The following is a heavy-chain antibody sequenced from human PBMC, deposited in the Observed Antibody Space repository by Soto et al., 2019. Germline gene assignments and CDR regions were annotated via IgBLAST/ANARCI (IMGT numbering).Heavy chain of an antibody. J-gene: IGHJ6*02. V-gene: IGHV3-23*01. CDR2: LTDSGGST. D-gene: IGHD6-13*01. Sequence: GSLRLSCAAYGFIVSTYAMTWVRQAPGKGLEWVSALTDSGGSTYYGDSVQGRFTITRDNSKNTLYLQMNSLRAEDSAVYYCAKDHSSTWYPGHEMDVWGQGTTVTVSS. CDR1: GFIVSTYA. CDR3: AKDHSSTWYPGHEMDV.